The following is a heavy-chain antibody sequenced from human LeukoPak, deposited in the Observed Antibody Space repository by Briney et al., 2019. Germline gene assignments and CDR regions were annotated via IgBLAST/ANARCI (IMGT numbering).Heavy chain of an antibody. D-gene: IGHD1-14*01. V-gene: IGHV3-33*08. CDR2: IWFDGSNR. J-gene: IGHJ4*02. Sequence: GGSLRLSCAASGFVFSSYGMHWVRQAPGKGLEWVALIWFDGSNRYYADSVRGRFTISRDNPKNTLYLQMNSLSAEDTAVYYCARDRIYYSDYWGQGTLVTVSS. CDR1: GFVFSSYG. CDR3: ARDRIYYSDY.